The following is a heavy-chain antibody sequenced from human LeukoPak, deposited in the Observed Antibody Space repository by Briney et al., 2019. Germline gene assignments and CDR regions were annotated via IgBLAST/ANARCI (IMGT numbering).Heavy chain of an antibody. Sequence: GGSLRLSCAASGFTFSTHVMTWVRQAPGKGLEWVSAISGTTIRGSGGSTYYADSVKGRFIISRDNSKNTLNLQMNSLRVEDTALYYCARDGYVNSWYYFWGQGTLVTVSS. CDR1: GFTFSTHV. J-gene: IGHJ4*02. CDR3: ARDGYVNSWYYF. D-gene: IGHD6-13*01. CDR2: ISGTTIRGSGGST. V-gene: IGHV3-23*01.